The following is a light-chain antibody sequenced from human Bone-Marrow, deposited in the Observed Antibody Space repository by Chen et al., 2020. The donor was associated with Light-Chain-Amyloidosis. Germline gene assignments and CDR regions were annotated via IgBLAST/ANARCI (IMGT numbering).Light chain of an antibody. Sequence: SYELTQPPSVSVSPGQTARITCSGEDLPTKYAYWYQQKPRQAPVLVVHRDTERPSGLSERFSGSSSGATATLRISGVQAEGEADYHCESADSSGTYEVIFGGGTKLTVL. J-gene: IGLJ2*01. CDR2: RDT. CDR1: DLPTKY. V-gene: IGLV3-25*03. CDR3: ESADSSGTYEVI.